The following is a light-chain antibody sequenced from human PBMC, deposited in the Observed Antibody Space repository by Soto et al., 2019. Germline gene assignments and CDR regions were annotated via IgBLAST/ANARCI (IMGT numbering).Light chain of an antibody. Sequence: EIVLTQSPATLSLSPGDRATLSCRTSQGVGSYFAWYKQKPAEAPRLLIYDVSKRAAGFPARFLGSGSGTDFTLTISSLETEEFAGEFCQQRSAWPLTFGGGTNV. CDR2: DVS. CDR3: QQRSAWPLT. V-gene: IGKV3-11*01. CDR1: QGVGSY. J-gene: IGKJ4*01.